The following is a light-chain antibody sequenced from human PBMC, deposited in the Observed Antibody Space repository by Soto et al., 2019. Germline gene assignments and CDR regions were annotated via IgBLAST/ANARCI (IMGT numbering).Light chain of an antibody. Sequence: ETVMTQSPAILSVSPGERATLSCRASKSVNSDLAWYQQKPGQAPRLLIYGASTRATGIPARFSGSGSGTEFTLTISSLQSEDFAVYYCHQYDNWPETFGQGTKVEIK. CDR3: HQYDNWPET. CDR1: KSVNSD. J-gene: IGKJ1*01. CDR2: GAS. V-gene: IGKV3-15*01.